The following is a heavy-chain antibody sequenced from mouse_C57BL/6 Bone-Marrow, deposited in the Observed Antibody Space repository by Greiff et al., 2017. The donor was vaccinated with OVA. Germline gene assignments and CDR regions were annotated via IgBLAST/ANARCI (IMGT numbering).Heavy chain of an antibody. V-gene: IGHV1-36*01. CDR1: GFTFTDYY. CDR3: ARSHYYGNSDAAY. J-gene: IGHJ3*01. D-gene: IGHD1-1*01. Sequence: VQLQQSGPVLVKPGPSVKISCKASGFTFTDYYMHWVKQSHGKSLEWIGLVYPYTGGTNYNQKFKGKATLTVDTSSSTAYMELNSLTSYDSSVYYCARSHYYGNSDAAYWGQGTLVTVAA. CDR2: VYPYTGGT.